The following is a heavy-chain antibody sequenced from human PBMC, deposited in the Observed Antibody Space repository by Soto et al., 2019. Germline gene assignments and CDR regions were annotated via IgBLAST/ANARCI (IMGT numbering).Heavy chain of an antibody. CDR1: GGSISSGGYY. CDR2: IYYSGST. D-gene: IGHD6-13*01. V-gene: IGHV4-31*01. Sequence: QVQLQESGPRLVKPSQTLSLTCTVSGGSISSGGYYWSGIRQHPGKGLEWIGYIYYSGSTYYNPSLKSIVTISVDTSKNQFSLKLSSVTAADTAVYYSARSFGVTAAGPFDYWGQGTLVTVSS. J-gene: IGHJ4*02. CDR3: ARSFGVTAAGPFDY.